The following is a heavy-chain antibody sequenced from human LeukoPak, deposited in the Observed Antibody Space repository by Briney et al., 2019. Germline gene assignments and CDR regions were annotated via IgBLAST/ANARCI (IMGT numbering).Heavy chain of an antibody. V-gene: IGHV3-21*01. D-gene: IGHD3-16*01. Sequence: PGGSLRLSCAASGFTFSSYSMNWVRLAPGKGLEWVSSISSSSSYIYYADSVKGRFTISRDNAKNSLYLQMNSLRAEDTAVYYCARGLGGNWFDPWGQGTLVTVSS. J-gene: IGHJ5*02. CDR1: GFTFSSYS. CDR3: ARGLGGNWFDP. CDR2: ISSSSSYI.